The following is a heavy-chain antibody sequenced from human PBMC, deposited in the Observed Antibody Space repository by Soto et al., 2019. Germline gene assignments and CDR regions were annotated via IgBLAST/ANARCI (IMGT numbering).Heavy chain of an antibody. D-gene: IGHD3-10*01. J-gene: IGHJ6*02. CDR2: IIPIFGTA. V-gene: IGHV1-69*13. Sequence: SVKVSCKASGGTFSSYAISWVRQAPGQGLEWMGGIIPIFGTANYAQKFQGRVTITADESTSTAYMELSSLRSEDTAVYYCARGSVIIEGPSDNYYYGMDVWGQGTTVTVSS. CDR3: ARGSVIIEGPSDNYYYGMDV. CDR1: GGTFSSYA.